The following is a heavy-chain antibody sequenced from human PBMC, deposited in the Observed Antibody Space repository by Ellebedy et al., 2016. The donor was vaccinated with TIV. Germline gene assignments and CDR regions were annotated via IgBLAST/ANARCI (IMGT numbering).Heavy chain of an antibody. CDR2: ITNGGTT. CDR3: AKDLGWQTNAFDI. Sequence: GGSLRLSXAASGFTFSTYDMSWVRQAPGKGPEWVSFITNGGTTYYPESMKGRFTISRDNSKNTLYLQMNSLRAEDTAVYYCAKDLGWQTNAFDIWGQGTMVTVSS. V-gene: IGHV3-23*01. J-gene: IGHJ3*02. CDR1: GFTFSTYD. D-gene: IGHD7-27*01.